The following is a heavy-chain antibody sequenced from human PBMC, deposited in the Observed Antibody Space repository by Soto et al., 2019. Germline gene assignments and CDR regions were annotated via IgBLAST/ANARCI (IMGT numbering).Heavy chain of an antibody. CDR2: INHSGST. J-gene: IGHJ5*02. CDR3: ARGLRAARPSSDWFDP. CDR1: GGSFSGYY. V-gene: IGHV4-34*01. Sequence: SETLSLTCAVYGGSFSGYYWSWIRQPPGKGLEWIGEINHSGSTNYNPSLKSRVTISVDTSKNQFSLKLSSVTAADTAVYYCARGLRAARPSSDWFDPSGQGTLVTVSS. D-gene: IGHD6-6*01.